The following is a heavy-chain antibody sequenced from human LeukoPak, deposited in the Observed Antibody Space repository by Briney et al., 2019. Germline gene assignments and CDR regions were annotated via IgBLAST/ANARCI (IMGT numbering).Heavy chain of an antibody. Sequence: ASVKVSCKASGGTLSSYAISWVRQAPGQGLEWMGGIIPIFGTANYAQKFQGRVTITADESTSTAYMELSSLRSEDTAVYYCASGPKGELSPNVYYFDYWGQGTLVTVSS. CDR1: GGTLSSYA. CDR3: ASGPKGELSPNVYYFDY. D-gene: IGHD3-16*02. CDR2: IIPIFGTA. V-gene: IGHV1-69*13. J-gene: IGHJ4*02.